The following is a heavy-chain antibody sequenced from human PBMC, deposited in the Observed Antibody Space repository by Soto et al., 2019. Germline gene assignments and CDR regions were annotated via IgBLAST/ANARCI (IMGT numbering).Heavy chain of an antibody. CDR2: VSDNGGRT. J-gene: IGHJ4*02. CDR1: VFTFSNYG. D-gene: IGHD1-1*01. CDR3: AKDYWNPRYFDN. V-gene: IGHV3-23*01. Sequence: GWSLRLACASSVFTFSNYGMSWVRQAPGKGLEWVSAVSDNGGRTRYADSVKGRFTISRDNSQNTLYLQMLSLRADDTAIYYCAKDYWNPRYFDNWGQGTLVTVSS.